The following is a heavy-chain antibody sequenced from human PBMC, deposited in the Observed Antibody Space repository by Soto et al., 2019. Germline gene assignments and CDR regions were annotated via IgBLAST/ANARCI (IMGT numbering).Heavy chain of an antibody. D-gene: IGHD2-15*01. CDR2: IVVGSGNT. CDR1: GFTFTSSA. CDR3: AAALGGLNAFDI. V-gene: IGHV1-58*01. J-gene: IGHJ3*02. Sequence: ASVKVSCKASGFTFTSSAVQWVRQARGQRPEWIGWIVVGSGNTNYAQKFQERVTITRYMSTSTAYMELSSLRSEDTAVYYWAAALGGLNAFDIWGQGTMVTVSS.